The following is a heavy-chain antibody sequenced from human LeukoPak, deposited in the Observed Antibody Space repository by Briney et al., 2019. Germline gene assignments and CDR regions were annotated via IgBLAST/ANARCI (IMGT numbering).Heavy chain of an antibody. D-gene: IGHD6-13*01. CDR3: ARAPIAAAYNWFDP. V-gene: IGHV1-69*02. Sequence: SVKVSCKASGGTFSSHTISWVRQAPGQGLEWMGRIIPILGIANYVQKFQGRVTITADKSTSTAYMELSSLRSEDTAVYYCARAPIAAAYNWFDPWGQGTLVTVSS. CDR1: GGTFSSHT. J-gene: IGHJ5*02. CDR2: IIPILGIA.